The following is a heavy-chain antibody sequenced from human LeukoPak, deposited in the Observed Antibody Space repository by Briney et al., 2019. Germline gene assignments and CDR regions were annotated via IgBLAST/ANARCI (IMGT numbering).Heavy chain of an antibody. CDR3: AKGPLRGTAAAIDY. V-gene: IGHV3-30*18. D-gene: IGHD2-2*01. CDR2: ISYDGRNI. J-gene: IGHJ4*02. Sequence: GGSLRLSCAASGFTFNNYGMHWVRQAPGKGLEWVAVISYDGRNIHYPDSVKGRFTISRDISTDALWLQMDSLRTEDTAVYYCAKGPLRGTAAAIDYWGQGTLVTVSS. CDR1: GFTFNNYG.